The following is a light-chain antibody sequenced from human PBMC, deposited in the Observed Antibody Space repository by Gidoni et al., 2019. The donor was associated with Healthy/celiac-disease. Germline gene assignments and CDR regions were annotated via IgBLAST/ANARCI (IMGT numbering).Light chain of an antibody. J-gene: IGLJ3*02. CDR3: GTWDSSLSAV. CDR2: DNN. Sequence: QSVLTQPPSESPAPGQKVTISCSGSSSNIGNNYVSWYQQLPGTAPKLLIYDNNKRPSGIPDRFSGSKSGTSATLCITGLQTGDEADYYCGTWDSSLSAVFGGGTKLTVL. V-gene: IGLV1-51*01. CDR1: SSNIGNNY.